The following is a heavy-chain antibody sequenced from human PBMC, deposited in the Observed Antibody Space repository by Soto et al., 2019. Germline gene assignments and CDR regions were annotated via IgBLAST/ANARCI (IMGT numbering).Heavy chain of an antibody. V-gene: IGHV4-59*01. CDR3: ARVMAAACFDY. CDR1: GGSISSYY. J-gene: IGHJ4*02. D-gene: IGHD6-13*01. CDR2: IYYSGST. Sequence: SETLSLTCTVSGGSISSYYWSWIRQPPGKGLEWIGYIYYSGSTNYNPSLKSRVTISVDTSKNQFSLKLSSVTAADTAVYYCARVMAAACFDYWGQGTLVTVSS.